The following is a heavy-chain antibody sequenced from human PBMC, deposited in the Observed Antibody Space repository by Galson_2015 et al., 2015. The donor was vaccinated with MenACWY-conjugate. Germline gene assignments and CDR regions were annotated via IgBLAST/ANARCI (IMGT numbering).Heavy chain of an antibody. CDR3: VASGLSVCVGRTCWLDD. D-gene: IGHD5-12*01. J-gene: IGHJ6*04. CDR1: GFSFRNYG. V-gene: IGHV3-21*06. Sequence: SLRLSCAGSGFSFRNYGINWIRQAPGKGLEWVSTISSGGGHRYYRVSVKGRFNISRDNAKNLVFLQMSNLRVEDTAVYYCVASGLSVCVGRTCWLDDWGKGTPVIVSS. CDR2: ISSGGGHR.